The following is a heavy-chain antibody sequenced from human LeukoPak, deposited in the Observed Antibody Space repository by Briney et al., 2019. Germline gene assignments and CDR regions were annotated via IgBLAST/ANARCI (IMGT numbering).Heavy chain of an antibody. Sequence: SETLSLTCTVSGGSISSSSYYWGWIRQPPGKGLEWIGSIYYSGSTYYNPSLKSRVTISVDTSKNQFSLKLSSVTAADTAVYYCASTYYYDSSGYYSGFHWGQGTLVTVSS. D-gene: IGHD3-22*01. V-gene: IGHV4-39*01. CDR1: GGSISSSSYY. CDR2: IYYSGST. CDR3: ASTYYYDSSGYYSGFH. J-gene: IGHJ4*02.